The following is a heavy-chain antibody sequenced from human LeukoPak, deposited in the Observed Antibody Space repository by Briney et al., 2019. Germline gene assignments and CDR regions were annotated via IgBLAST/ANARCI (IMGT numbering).Heavy chain of an antibody. V-gene: IGHV3-23*01. CDR1: GFTFSTYA. Sequence: GGSLRLSCAASGFTFSTYAMTWVRQAPGKGLEWVSGINSNGDEIYYADSVRGRFTISRDNSNNVLYLQMDILRAEATAVYYCTNWKGSSPRDYWGQGTRDSV. CDR3: TNWKGSSPRDY. J-gene: IGHJ4*02. CDR2: INSNGDEI. D-gene: IGHD6-6*01.